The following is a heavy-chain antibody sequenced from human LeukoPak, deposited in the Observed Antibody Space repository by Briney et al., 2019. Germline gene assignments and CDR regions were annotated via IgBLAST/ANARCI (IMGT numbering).Heavy chain of an antibody. V-gene: IGHV3-30*04. CDR1: GFTFSDYT. Sequence: GGSLRLSCAASGFTFSDYTMQWVRQAPGKGLEWVALLPPDGSYQYYADSLKGRFTNSRDNFKNALYLQMNSLRLEDTAVYYCARGLHDRSWYGAHWGQGTLLSVSS. J-gene: IGHJ4*02. CDR2: LPPDGSYQ. D-gene: IGHD6-13*01. CDR3: ARGLHDRSWYGAH.